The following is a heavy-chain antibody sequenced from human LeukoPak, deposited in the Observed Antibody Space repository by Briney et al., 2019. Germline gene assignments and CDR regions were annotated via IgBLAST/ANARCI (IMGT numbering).Heavy chain of an antibody. Sequence: PSETLSLTCTVSGGSISSYYWSWLRQPPGKGLEWIGYIYYSGSTNYNPSLKSRVTISVDTSKNQFSLKLSSVTAAATAVYYCARVGGNYDFWTWGQGTMVTVSS. J-gene: IGHJ3*01. V-gene: IGHV4-59*01. CDR3: ARVGGNYDFWT. CDR1: GGSISSYY. D-gene: IGHD3-3*01. CDR2: IYYSGST.